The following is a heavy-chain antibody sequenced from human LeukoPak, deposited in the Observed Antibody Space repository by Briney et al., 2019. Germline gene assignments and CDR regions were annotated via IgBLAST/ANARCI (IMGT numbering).Heavy chain of an antibody. CDR3: ARELEWELPFDY. CDR1: GYTFTGYY. J-gene: IGHJ4*02. V-gene: IGHV1-2*02. CDR2: INPNSGGT. D-gene: IGHD1-26*01. Sequence: ASVKVSCKASGYTFTGYYMHWVRQAPVQGLEWMGWINPNSGGTNYAQKFQGRVTMTRDTSISTAYMELSRLRSDDTAVYYCARELEWELPFDYWGQGTLVTVSS.